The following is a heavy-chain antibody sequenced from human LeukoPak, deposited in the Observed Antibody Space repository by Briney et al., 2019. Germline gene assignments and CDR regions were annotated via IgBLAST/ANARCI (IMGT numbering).Heavy chain of an antibody. CDR2: ISYDGSNK. CDR1: GFTFSSYG. J-gene: IGHJ4*02. D-gene: IGHD3-22*01. CDR3: AKVYDSSGYYYVTHDYFDY. Sequence: GGSLRLSCAASGFTFSSYGMHWVRQAPGKGLEWVAAISYDGSNKYCADSVKGRFTISRDNSKNTLYLQMNSLRAEDTAVYYCAKVYDSSGYYYVTHDYFDYWGQGTLVTVSS. V-gene: IGHV3-30*18.